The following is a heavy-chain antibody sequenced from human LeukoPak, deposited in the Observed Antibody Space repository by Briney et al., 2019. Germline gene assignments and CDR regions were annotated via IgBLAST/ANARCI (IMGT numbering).Heavy chain of an antibody. D-gene: IGHD7-27*01. CDR3: AGGTGVFDY. Sequence: SQTLSLTCAISGDSVSSDSAACNWIRQSPSRCPEWLGRTYYRSQWYYDYAVSVKSRITIDPDTSKNQFSLQLNSVTPEDAAVYYCAGGTGVFDYWGQGALVTVSS. CDR1: GDSVSSDSAA. CDR2: TYYRSQWYY. J-gene: IGHJ4*02. V-gene: IGHV6-1*01.